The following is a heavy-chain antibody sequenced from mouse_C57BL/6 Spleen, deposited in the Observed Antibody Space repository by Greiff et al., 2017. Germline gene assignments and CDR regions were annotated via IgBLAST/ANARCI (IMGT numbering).Heavy chain of an antibody. CDR3: ARGEGGYGNYVGVNY. V-gene: IGHV1-55*01. D-gene: IGHD2-1*01. CDR1: GYTFTSYW. Sequence: QVQLQQPGAELVKPGASVKMSCKASGYTFTSYWITWVKQRPGQGLEWIGDIYPGSGSTNYNEKFKSKATLTVDTSSSTAYMQLSSLTSEDSAVYYCARGEGGYGNYVGVNYWGQGTTLTVSS. J-gene: IGHJ2*01. CDR2: IYPGSGST.